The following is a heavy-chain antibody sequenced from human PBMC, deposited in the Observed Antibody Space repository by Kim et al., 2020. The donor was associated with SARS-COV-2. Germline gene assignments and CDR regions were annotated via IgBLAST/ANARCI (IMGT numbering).Heavy chain of an antibody. Sequence: GESLKISCKGSGYSFTSYWISWVRQMPGKGLEWMGRIDPSDSYTNYSPSFQGHVTISADKSISTAYLQWSSLKASDTAMYYCARNGNENNWFDPWGQGTLVTVSS. V-gene: IGHV5-10-1*01. J-gene: IGHJ5*02. D-gene: IGHD1-1*01. CDR3: ARNGNENNWFDP. CDR1: GYSFTSYW. CDR2: IDPSDSYT.